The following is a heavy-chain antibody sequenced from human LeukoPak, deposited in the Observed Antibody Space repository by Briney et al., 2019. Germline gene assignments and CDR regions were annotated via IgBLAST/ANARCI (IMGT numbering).Heavy chain of an antibody. J-gene: IGHJ4*02. CDR2: IYTSGST. CDR1: GGSISSYY. D-gene: IGHD1-26*01. CDR3: AREDSGSYREFDY. Sequence: SSETLSLTCTVSGGSISSYYWSWIRQPAGKGLEWIGRIYTSGSTNYNASLKSRVSMSVDTSKNQFSLKLSSVTAADTAVFYCAREDSGSYREFDYWGQGTLVTVSS. V-gene: IGHV4-4*07.